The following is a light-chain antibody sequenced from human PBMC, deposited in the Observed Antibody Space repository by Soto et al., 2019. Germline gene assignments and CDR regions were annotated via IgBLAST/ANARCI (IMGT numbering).Light chain of an antibody. J-gene: IGLJ7*01. CDR3: CSSAGSFTWV. CDR2: YVS. CDR1: SSDVGDYNF. V-gene: IGLV2-11*01. Sequence: QSVLTQPRSVSGSPGQSVTISCTGTSSDVGDYNFVSWYQQHPGKAPKLMIYYVSQRSSGVPDRFSGSKSGNTASLTISGLQAEDEADYYCCSSAGSFTWVFGGGTQLTVL.